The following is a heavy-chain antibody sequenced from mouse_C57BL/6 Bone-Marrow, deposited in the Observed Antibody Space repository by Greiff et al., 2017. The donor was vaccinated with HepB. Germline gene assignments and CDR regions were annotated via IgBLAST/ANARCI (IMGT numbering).Heavy chain of an antibody. CDR2: FYPGDGDT. CDR1: GYAFSSSW. D-gene: IGHD1-1*01. CDR3: ARELWAITTGVRDYAMDY. V-gene: IGHV1-82*01. Sequence: QVQLQQSGPELVKPGASVKISCKASGYAFSSSWMNWVKQRPGKGLEWIGRFYPGDGDTNYNGKFKGKATLTADKSSSTAYMQLSSLTSEDSAVYFCARELWAITTGVRDYAMDYWGQGTSVTVSS. J-gene: IGHJ4*01.